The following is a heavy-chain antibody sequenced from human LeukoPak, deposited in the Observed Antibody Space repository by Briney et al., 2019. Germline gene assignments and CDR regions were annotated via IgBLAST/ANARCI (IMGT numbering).Heavy chain of an antibody. Sequence: PGGSLRLSCAASGFTFSSYWLGWVRQAPGRGLEWVSGINWNGGSTGYADSVKGRFTTSRDNAKNSLYLQMNSLRAEDTALYYCAGDLIPYSSSWYYFDYWGQGTLVTVSS. CDR3: AGDLIPYSSSWYYFDY. V-gene: IGHV3-20*04. CDR2: INWNGGST. CDR1: GFTFSSYW. D-gene: IGHD6-13*01. J-gene: IGHJ4*02.